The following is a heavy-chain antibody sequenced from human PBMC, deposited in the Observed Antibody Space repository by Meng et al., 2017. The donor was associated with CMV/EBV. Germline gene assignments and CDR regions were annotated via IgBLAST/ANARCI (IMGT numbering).Heavy chain of an antibody. Sequence: ASVKVSCKASGYTFTSYDINWVRQATGQGLEWMGWMNPNSGNTGYAQKFQGRVTMTRNTSISTAYMELSSLRSEDTAVYYCARGKSAYYYYGMDVWGQGTTVTVSS. CDR3: ARGKSAYYYYGMDV. CDR1: GYTFTSYD. J-gene: IGHJ6*02. CDR2: MNPNSGNT. V-gene: IGHV1-8*01.